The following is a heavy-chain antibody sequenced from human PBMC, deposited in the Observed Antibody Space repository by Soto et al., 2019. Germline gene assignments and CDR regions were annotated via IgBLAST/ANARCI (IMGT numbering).Heavy chain of an antibody. CDR2: ISYDGSNK. CDR1: GFTFSSYA. J-gene: IGHJ3*02. D-gene: IGHD2-21*02. CDR3: ARVESVETGDFFGGAFDI. V-gene: IGHV3-30*04. Sequence: LSLTCAASGFTFSSYAMHWVRQAPGKGLEWVAVISYDGSNKYYADSVKGRFTISRDNSKNTLYLQMNSLRAEDTAVYYCARVESVETGDFFGGAFDIWGQGTMVTVSS.